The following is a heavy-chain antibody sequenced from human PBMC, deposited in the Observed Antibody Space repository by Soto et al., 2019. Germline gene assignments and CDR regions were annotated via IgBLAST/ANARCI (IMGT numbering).Heavy chain of an antibody. V-gene: IGHV1-69*01. CDR2: IIPIFGTA. CDR3: ARDLTGIAAPRTNFDP. D-gene: IGHD6-13*01. Sequence: QVQLVQSGAEVKKPGSSVKVSCKASGGTFRSYAISWVRQAPGQGLEWMGGIIPIFGTANYAQKFQGRVTITADESTSTAYMELSSLRSEDTAVYYCARDLTGIAAPRTNFDPWGQGTLVTVSS. CDR1: GGTFRSYA. J-gene: IGHJ5*02.